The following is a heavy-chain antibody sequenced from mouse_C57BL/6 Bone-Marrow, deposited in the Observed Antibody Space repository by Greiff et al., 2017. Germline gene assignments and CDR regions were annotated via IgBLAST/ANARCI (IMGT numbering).Heavy chain of an antibody. CDR2: INYDGSST. Sequence: EVKLMESEGGLVQPGSSMKLSCTASGFTFSDYYMAWVRQVPEKGLEWVANINYDGSSTYYLDSLKSRFIISRDNAKNILYLQMSSLKSEDTATYYCARGDYYGSSYWFAYWGQGTLVTVSA. J-gene: IGHJ3*01. CDR1: GFTFSDYY. CDR3: ARGDYYGSSYWFAY. V-gene: IGHV5-16*01. D-gene: IGHD1-1*01.